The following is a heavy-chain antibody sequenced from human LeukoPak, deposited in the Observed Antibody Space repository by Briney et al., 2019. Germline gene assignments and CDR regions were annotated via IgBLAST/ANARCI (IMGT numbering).Heavy chain of an antibody. V-gene: IGHV3-74*01. J-gene: IGHJ4*02. CDR1: GFTFSSYW. CDR3: ARERKSSTSMDY. D-gene: IGHD2-2*01. Sequence: PGGSLRLSCAPSGFTFSSYWMHWVRQAPGKGLVWVSRINTDGSTITYAGSVKGRFTISRDNAKNTLYLQMNSLRAEDTAVYFCARERKSSTSMDYWGQGTLVTVSS. CDR2: INTDGSTI.